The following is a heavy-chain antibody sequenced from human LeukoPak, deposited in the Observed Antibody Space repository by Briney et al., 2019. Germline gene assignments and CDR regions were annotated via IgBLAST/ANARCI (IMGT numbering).Heavy chain of an antibody. CDR3: ARHASLSIAPYFEY. D-gene: IGHD6-6*01. V-gene: IGHV4-39*01. CDR1: GGSISSSSYY. J-gene: IGHJ4*02. Sequence: PSETLSLTCTVSGGSISSSSYYWGWIRQPPGKGLEWIGTIYYSGSTYHNPSLKSRVTISVDTSKNQFYLKLSSVTAAGTAVYYCARHASLSIAPYFEYWGQGTPVTVSS. CDR2: IYYSGST.